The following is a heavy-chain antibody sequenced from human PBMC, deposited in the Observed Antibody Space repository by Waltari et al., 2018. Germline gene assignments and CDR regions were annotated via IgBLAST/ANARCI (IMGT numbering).Heavy chain of an antibody. CDR2: MNPNSGNT. CDR1: GHTLTSYD. CDR3: AGGQEWLDVDD. J-gene: IGHJ4*02. Sequence: QVQLVQSGAEVKKPGASVKVPCKAHGHTLTSYDHNWVRQATGQGLEWMGGMNPNSGNTGNAQKYLGRDTMTGITSIITAYMELSSLRSEDTAVYYCAGGQEWLDVDDWEQGTLVTVSS. D-gene: IGHD6-19*01. V-gene: IGHV1-8*01.